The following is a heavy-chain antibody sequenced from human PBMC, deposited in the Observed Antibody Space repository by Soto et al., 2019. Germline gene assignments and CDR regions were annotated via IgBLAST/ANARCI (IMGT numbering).Heavy chain of an antibody. CDR2: ISSSSSYI. CDR1: GFTFSSYS. D-gene: IGHD5-12*01. V-gene: IGHV3-21*01. Sequence: EVQLVESGGGLVKPGGSLRLSCAASGFTFSSYSMNWVRQAPGKGLEWVSSISSSSSYIYYADSVKGRFTISRDNAKNSLYLQMNSLRAEDTAVYYCARASALFSGYVRGGWFDPWGQGTLVTVSS. CDR3: ARASALFSGYVRGGWFDP. J-gene: IGHJ5*02.